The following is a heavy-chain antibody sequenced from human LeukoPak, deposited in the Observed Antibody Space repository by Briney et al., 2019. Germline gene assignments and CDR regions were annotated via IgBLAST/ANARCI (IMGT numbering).Heavy chain of an antibody. CDR3: ARSGYYFDY. CDR1: GGSISSYY. J-gene: IGHJ4*02. D-gene: IGHD3-22*01. Sequence: PSETLSLTCTVSGGSISSYYWSWIRQPPGKGLEWIGYIYYSGSTNYNPSLKNRVTISVYTSKNQFSLKLSSVTAADTAVYYCARSGYYFDYWGQGTLVTVSS. V-gene: IGHV4-59*01. CDR2: IYYSGST.